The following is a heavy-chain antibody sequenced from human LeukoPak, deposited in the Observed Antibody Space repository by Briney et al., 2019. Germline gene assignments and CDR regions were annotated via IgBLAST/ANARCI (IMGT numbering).Heavy chain of an antibody. CDR3: ASIGTTVTTFDY. D-gene: IGHD4-17*01. Sequence: SETLSLTCTVAGGSISSYYWSWIRQPPGKGLEWIGYIYYSGSTNYDPSLKSRVTISVDPSKNQFSLKLSSVTAADTAVYYCASIGTTVTTFDYWGQGTLVTVSS. CDR1: GGSISSYY. V-gene: IGHV4-59*01. J-gene: IGHJ4*02. CDR2: IYYSGST.